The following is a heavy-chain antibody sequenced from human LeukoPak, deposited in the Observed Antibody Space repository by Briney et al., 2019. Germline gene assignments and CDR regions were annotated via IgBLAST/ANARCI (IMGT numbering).Heavy chain of an antibody. CDR2: FDPEDGET. Sequence: ASVKVSFKVSGYSLTELSMHWVRQAPGKGLEWMGGFDPEDGETIYAQKFQGRVTMTEDTSTDTAYMELSSLRSEDTAVYYCATAADSGSYPGGYYYYGMDVWGQGTTVTVSS. D-gene: IGHD1-26*01. J-gene: IGHJ6*02. CDR3: ATAADSGSYPGGYYYYGMDV. CDR1: GYSLTELS. V-gene: IGHV1-24*01.